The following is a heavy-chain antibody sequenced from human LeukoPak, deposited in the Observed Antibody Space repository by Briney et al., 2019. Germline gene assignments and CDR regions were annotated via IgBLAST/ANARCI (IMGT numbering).Heavy chain of an antibody. V-gene: IGHV3-23*01. CDR3: AKRGVVIRVILVGFHKQAYYFDS. J-gene: IGHJ4*02. CDR1: GITLSNYG. Sequence: GGSMRLSCAVSGITLSNYGMSWVRQAPGKGLGWVAGISDTGGSTNYADSVKGRFTISRDNPKNTLYLQMNSLRAEDTAVYFCAKRGVVIRVILVGFHKQAYYFDSWGQGALVTVSS. D-gene: IGHD3-22*01. CDR2: ISDTGGST.